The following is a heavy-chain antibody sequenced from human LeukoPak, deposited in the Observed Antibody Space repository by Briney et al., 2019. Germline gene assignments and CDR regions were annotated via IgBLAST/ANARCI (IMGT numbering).Heavy chain of an antibody. J-gene: IGHJ6*02. V-gene: IGHV1-18*01. D-gene: IGHD2-15*01. CDR1: GYTFTSYG. CDR2: ISAYNGNT. CDR3: ARDPSYCSGGSCYLTLYYYYYGIDV. Sequence: GASVKVSCKASGYTFTSYGISWVRQAPGQGLEWMGWISAYNGNTNYAQKLQGRVTTTTDTSTSTAYMELRSLRSDDTAVYYCARDPSYCSGGSCYLTLYYYYYGIDVWGQGTTVTVSS.